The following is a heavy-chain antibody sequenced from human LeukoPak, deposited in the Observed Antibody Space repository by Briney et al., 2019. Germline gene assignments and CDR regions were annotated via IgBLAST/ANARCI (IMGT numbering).Heavy chain of an antibody. J-gene: IGHJ4*02. D-gene: IGHD6-13*01. V-gene: IGHV1-2*02. CDR3: ARLGGGSSWSNFDF. CDR2: IGPNSGAT. Sequence: ASVKVSCKASGYTFTSYYMNWVRQAPGQGLEWMGWIGPNSGATNYAQKFQARVTMTGDTSISTAYMELSSLRSDDTAVYYCARLGGGSSWSNFDFWGQGTLVTVSS. CDR1: GYTFTSYY.